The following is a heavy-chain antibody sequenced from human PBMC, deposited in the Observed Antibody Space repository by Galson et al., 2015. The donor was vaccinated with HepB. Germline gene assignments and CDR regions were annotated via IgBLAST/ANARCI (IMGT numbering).Heavy chain of an antibody. J-gene: IGHJ4*02. CDR1: GYTFTSYA. D-gene: IGHD4-17*01. CDR2: INTNTGNP. V-gene: IGHV7-4-1*02. CDR3: ARVDDYGDYAEGLIDY. Sequence: SVKVSCKASGYTFTSYAMNWVRQAPGQGLEWMGWINTNTGNPTYAQGFTGRFVFSLDTSVSTAYLQISSLKAEDTAVYYCARVDDYGDYAEGLIDYWGQGTLVTVSS.